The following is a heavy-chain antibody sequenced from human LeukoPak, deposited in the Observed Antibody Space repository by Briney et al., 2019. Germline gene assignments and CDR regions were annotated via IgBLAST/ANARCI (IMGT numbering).Heavy chain of an antibody. CDR3: ARMTATDGKNDAFDV. CDR2: IYPGDSDT. J-gene: IGHJ3*01. V-gene: IGHV5-51*07. CDR1: GYSFTSYW. Sequence: GESLKISCKGSGYSFTSYWIGWVHQMPGKGLEWMGIIYPGDSDTRYSPSFQGQVTFSADKSISTAYVQWSSLKASDTAMYYCARMTATDGKNDAFDVWGLGTMVTISS. D-gene: IGHD5-24*01.